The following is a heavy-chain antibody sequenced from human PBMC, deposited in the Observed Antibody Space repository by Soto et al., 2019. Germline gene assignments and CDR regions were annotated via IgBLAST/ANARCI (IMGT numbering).Heavy chain of an antibody. D-gene: IGHD3-9*01. Sequence: QVQLVESGGGVVQPGRSLRLSCAASGFTFSSYGMHWVRQAPGKGLEWVAVISYDGSNKYYADSVKGRFTISRDNSKNTLYLQMNSLRAEDTAVYYCAKSGDQTYYYIFLTYYYYYGMDVWGQGTTVTVSS. CDR3: AKSGDQTYYYIFLTYYYYYGMDV. CDR1: GFTFSSYG. V-gene: IGHV3-30*18. CDR2: ISYDGSNK. J-gene: IGHJ6*02.